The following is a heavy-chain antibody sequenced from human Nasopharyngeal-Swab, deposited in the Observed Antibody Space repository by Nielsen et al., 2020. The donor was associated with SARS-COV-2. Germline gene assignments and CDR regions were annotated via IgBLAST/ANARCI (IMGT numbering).Heavy chain of an antibody. J-gene: IGHJ6*02. CDR3: ARESVDGPYYYYGMDV. V-gene: IGHV1-2*06. CDR2: INPNSGGT. Sequence: ASVKVSCKASGGTFSSYAISWVRQAPGQGLEWIGRINPNSGGTNYAQKFQGRVTMTRDTSISTAYMELSRLRSDDTAVYYCARESVDGPYYYYGMDVWGQGTTVTVSS. CDR1: GGTFSSYA.